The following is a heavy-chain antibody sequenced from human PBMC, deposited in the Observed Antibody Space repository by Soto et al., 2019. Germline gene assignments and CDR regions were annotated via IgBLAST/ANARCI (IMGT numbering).Heavy chain of an antibody. CDR1: GGSISSGDYN. CDR2: IYDSGST. D-gene: IGHD3-10*01. CDR3: ARGSFGPNGSDV. Sequence: HVQLQESGPGLVKASPTLSLTCTVSGGSISSGDYNWSWIRQHPGKGLEWIGYIYDSGSTYYNPSLHSRVDISLDTAKNQFSLELSSVTAADTAIYYCARGSFGPNGSDVWGLGTTVTVSS. V-gene: IGHV4-31*03. J-gene: IGHJ6*02.